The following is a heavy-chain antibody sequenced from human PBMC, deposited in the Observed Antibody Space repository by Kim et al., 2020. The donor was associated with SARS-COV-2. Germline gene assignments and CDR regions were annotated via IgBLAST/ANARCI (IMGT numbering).Heavy chain of an antibody. CDR3: ARRHCSSTSCQYYFDY. CDR1: GGSISSSSYY. V-gene: IGHV4-39*01. D-gene: IGHD2-2*01. J-gene: IGHJ4*02. Sequence: SETLSLTCTVSGGSISSSSYYWGWIRQPPGKGLEWIGSIYYSGSTYYNPSLKSRVTISVDTSKNQFSLKLSSVTAADTAVYYCARRHCSSTSCQYYFDYWGQGTLVTVSS. CDR2: IYYSGST.